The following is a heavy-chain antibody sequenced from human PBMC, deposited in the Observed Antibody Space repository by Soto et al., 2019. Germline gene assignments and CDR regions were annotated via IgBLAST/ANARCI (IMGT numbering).Heavy chain of an antibody. Sequence: GGSLRLSCAASGFIFSNYVMAWVRQAPGQGLEWVSTISAYGGSSYYADSVKGRFTILKDNSKDTLYLQMNSLGAEDTAVYYWAKEKTPGFWSFDLGGLGPLAPVPS. CDR2: ISAYGGSS. V-gene: IGHV3-23*01. CDR3: AKEKTPGFWSFDL. CDR1: GFIFSNYV. D-gene: IGHD2-15*01. J-gene: IGHJ2*01.